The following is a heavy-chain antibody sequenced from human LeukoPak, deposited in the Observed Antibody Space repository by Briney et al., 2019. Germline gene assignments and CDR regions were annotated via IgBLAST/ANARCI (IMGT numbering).Heavy chain of an antibody. V-gene: IGHV1-8*01. Sequence: GASVKVPCKASGYTFTSYDINWVRQATGQGLEWMGWMNPNSGNTGYAQKFQGRVTMTRNTSISTAYMELSSLRSEDTAVYYCAMYYYDSSGPDAFDIWGQGTMVTVSS. CDR3: AMYYYDSSGPDAFDI. CDR2: MNPNSGNT. J-gene: IGHJ3*02. D-gene: IGHD3-22*01. CDR1: GYTFTSYD.